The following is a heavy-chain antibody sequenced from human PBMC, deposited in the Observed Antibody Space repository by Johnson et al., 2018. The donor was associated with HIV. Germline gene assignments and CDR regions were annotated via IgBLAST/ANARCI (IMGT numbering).Heavy chain of an antibody. CDR2: INKDGSDT. CDR3: ARAQVLPDEAFDL. J-gene: IGHJ3*01. Sequence: VQLVESGGGVVRPGGSLRLSCAASGFTFDDYGMSWVRQAPGKGLEWVSRINKDGSDTTYGDTVMGRFTISRDDAKNTLYLQMNSLRAEDTAVYYCARAQVLPDEAFDLWGQGIKVTVSS. V-gene: IGHV3-20*04. CDR1: GFTFDDYG. D-gene: IGHD2-2*01.